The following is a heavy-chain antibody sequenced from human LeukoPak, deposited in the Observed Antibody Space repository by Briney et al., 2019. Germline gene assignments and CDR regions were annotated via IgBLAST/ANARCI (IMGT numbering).Heavy chain of an antibody. CDR2: ISYDGSNK. D-gene: IGHD5-24*01. V-gene: IGHV3-30-3*01. J-gene: IGHJ4*02. CDR3: ARRRDGYSTLDY. CDR1: GFTFSSYA. Sequence: GRSLRLSCAASGFTFSSYAMHWVRQAPGKGLEWVAVISYDGSNKYYADSVKGRFTISRDSSKNTLYLQMNSLRAEDTAVYYCARRRDGYSTLDYWGQGTLVTVSS.